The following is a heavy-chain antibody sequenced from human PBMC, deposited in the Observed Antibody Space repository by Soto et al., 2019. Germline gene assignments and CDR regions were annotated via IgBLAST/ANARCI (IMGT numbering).Heavy chain of an antibody. CDR3: ASRGPNIVVVPAAKYYYYGMDV. V-gene: IGHV1-69*13. CDR2: IIPIFGTA. D-gene: IGHD2-2*01. J-gene: IGHJ6*02. CDR1: GGTFSSYA. Sequence: ASVKVSCKASGGTFSSYAISWVRQAPGQGLEWMGGIIPIFGTANYAQKFQGRVTITADESTSTAYMELSSLRSEDTAVYYCASRGPNIVVVPAAKYYYYGMDVWGQGTTVTVSS.